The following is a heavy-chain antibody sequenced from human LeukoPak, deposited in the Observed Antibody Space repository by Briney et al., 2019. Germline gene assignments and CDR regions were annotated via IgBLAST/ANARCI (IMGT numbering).Heavy chain of an antibody. CDR2: FDPEDGET. CDR1: GYTPTELS. V-gene: IGHV1-24*01. CDR3: ATQHYYDSSGYSDY. D-gene: IGHD3-22*01. Sequence: ASVKVSCKVSGYTPTELSMHWVRQAPGKGLEWMGGFDPEDGETIYAQKFQGRVTMTEDTSTDTAYMELSSLRSEDTAVYYCATQHYYDSSGYSDYWGQGTLVTVSS. J-gene: IGHJ4*02.